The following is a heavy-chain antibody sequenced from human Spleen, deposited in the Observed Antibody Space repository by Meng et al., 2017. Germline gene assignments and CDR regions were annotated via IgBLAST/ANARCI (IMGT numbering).Heavy chain of an antibody. CDR2: INHSGST. CDR1: GGSFSDYY. CDR3: ARGPTTMAHDFDY. Sequence: GQLPQGGAGLLKPSATLSLTCVVSGGSFSDYYWSWIRQPPGKGLEWIGEINHSGSTNYNPSLESRATISVDTSQNNLSLKLSSVTAADSAVYYCARGPTTMAHDFDYWGQGTLVTVSS. D-gene: IGHD4-11*01. V-gene: IGHV4-34*01. J-gene: IGHJ4*02.